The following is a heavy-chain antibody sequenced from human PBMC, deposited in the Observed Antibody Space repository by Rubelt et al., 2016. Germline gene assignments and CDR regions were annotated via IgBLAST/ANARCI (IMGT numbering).Heavy chain of an antibody. CDR1: GFSFRSYS. V-gene: IGHV3-48*01. D-gene: IGHD1/OR15-1a*01. CDR3: AREDPYQAPTKEDGMDV. J-gene: IGHJ6*02. Sequence: EVRLVESGGGLVQPGGSLRLSCAASGFSFRSYSMNWVRQAPGKGLEWIAYISSTSGTLSYAASVKGRFTVARDNAINSMDRQMRSLRAGDTAIYYCAREDPYQAPTKEDGMDVWGPGTTVTVSS. CDR2: ISSTSGTL.